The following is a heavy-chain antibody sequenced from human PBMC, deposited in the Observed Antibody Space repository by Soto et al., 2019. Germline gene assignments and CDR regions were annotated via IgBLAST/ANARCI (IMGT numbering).Heavy chain of an antibody. CDR2: INPTSGGT. CDR1: GYTFTGYD. J-gene: IGHJ5*02. D-gene: IGHD2-15*01. V-gene: IGHV1-2*04. Sequence: ASVKVFGKASGYTFTGYDMHWVRQAPGQGLGWMGWINPTSGGTNYAQKFQGWVTMTRDTSISTAYMELSRLRSDDTAVYYCASDDSQNYGTPACSSWFHPWGQGTPVTVSS. CDR3: ASDDSQNYGTPACSSWFHP.